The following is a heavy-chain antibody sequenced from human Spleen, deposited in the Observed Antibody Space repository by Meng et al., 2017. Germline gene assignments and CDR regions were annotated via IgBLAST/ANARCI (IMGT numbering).Heavy chain of an antibody. D-gene: IGHD2-2*01. J-gene: IGHJ4*02. CDR1: GYTFTNYA. CDR2: INPSGGST. V-gene: IGHV1-46*01. CDR3: AKGARSSLPDY. Sequence: VQSVAELRKPGASVKVSCKASGYTFTNYAINWLRQAPGQGLEWMGIINPSGGSTSYEQKFQGRVTMTTDTSTSTVYMELRSLRSDETDVYYCAKGARSSLPDYWGQGTLVTVSS.